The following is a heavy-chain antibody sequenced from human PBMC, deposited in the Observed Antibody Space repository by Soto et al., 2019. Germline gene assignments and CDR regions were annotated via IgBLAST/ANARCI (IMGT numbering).Heavy chain of an antibody. CDR2: IYNSGST. V-gene: IGHV4-59*08. Sequence: QVQLQESGPGLVKPSETLSLTCTVSGGSISSYYWTWIRQPPGKGLEWIGFIYNSGSTHYNPSLRSRFTIPVDTSKNQFSLKLRSVTAAYTAVYYCASMGYHYGSGSYPLAYWGQGTLVTVSS. CDR1: GGSISSYY. J-gene: IGHJ4*02. CDR3: ASMGYHYGSGSYPLAY. D-gene: IGHD3-10*01.